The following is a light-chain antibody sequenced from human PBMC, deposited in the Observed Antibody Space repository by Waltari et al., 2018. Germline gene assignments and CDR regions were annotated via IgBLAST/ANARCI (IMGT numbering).Light chain of an antibody. CDR1: SPNIGGNY. J-gene: IGLJ3*02. Sequence: QSVLTQPPSVSAAPGQKVTISCSGSSPNIGGNYAAWYQHLPGAAPKLVIYDNDQRPSGIPDRFSGSKSGTSATLVITGLQTGDEADYYCGTWDRSLAAGVFGGGTKVSVL. CDR3: GTWDRSLAAGV. CDR2: DND. V-gene: IGLV1-51*01.